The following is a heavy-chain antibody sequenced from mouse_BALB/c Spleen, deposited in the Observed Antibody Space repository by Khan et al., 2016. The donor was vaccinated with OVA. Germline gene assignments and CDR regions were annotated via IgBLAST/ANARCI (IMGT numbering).Heavy chain of an antibody. CDR3: ARENYYGSSCYAMDY. V-gene: IGHV1S41*01. CDR1: GYTFTSYW. CDR2: IAPGSGST. J-gene: IGHJ4*01. Sequence: DLVKPGASVKLSCKASGYTFTSYWINWIKQRPGQGLEWIGRIAPGSGSTDYNEMFKGKATLTVDPSSSTVYIQLSSLSSEDSAVYFCARENYYGSSCYAMDYWGQGTSVTVSS. D-gene: IGHD1-1*01.